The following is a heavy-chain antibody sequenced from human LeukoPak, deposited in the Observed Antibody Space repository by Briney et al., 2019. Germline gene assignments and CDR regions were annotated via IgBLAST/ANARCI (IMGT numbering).Heavy chain of an antibody. Sequence: PGGSLRLSCAASGFTFSSYWMHWVRQAPGKGLVWVSRINNDASRTDYADSVKGRFTISRDNAKNTLYPQMNSLRAEDTAVYYCTYYESPRGHWGQGTLVTVSS. J-gene: IGHJ4*02. D-gene: IGHD3-22*01. V-gene: IGHV3-74*01. CDR1: GFTFSSYW. CDR2: INNDASRT. CDR3: TYYESPRGH.